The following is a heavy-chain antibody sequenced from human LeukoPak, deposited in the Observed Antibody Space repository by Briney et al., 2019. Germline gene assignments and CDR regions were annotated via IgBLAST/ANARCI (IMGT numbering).Heavy chain of an antibody. CDR2: INHSGST. J-gene: IGHJ4*02. D-gene: IGHD3-16*01. CDR1: SXXXYY. CDR3: ARGLSFGY. V-gene: IGHV4-34*01. Sequence: SXXXYYWXXIRRPPGKGLEWIGEINHSGSTNYNPSLKSRVTISVDTSKNQFSLKLSSVTAADTAVYYCARGLSFGYWGQGTLVTVSS.